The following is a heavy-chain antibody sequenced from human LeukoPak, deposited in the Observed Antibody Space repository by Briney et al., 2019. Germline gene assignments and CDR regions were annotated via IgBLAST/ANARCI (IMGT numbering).Heavy chain of an antibody. J-gene: IGHJ4*02. CDR2: INHSGST. V-gene: IGHV4-34*01. CDR1: GGSFSGYY. CDR3: ARAKGRGVFWSGYHTFDY. D-gene: IGHD3-3*01. Sequence: PSETLSLTCAVYGGSFSGYYWSWIRQPPGKGLEWIGEINHSGSTNYNPSLKSRVTISVDTSKNQFSLKLSSVTAADTAVYYCARAKGRGVFWSGYHTFDYWGQGTLVTVFS.